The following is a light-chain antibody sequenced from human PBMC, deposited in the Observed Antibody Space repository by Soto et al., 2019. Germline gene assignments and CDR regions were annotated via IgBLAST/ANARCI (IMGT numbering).Light chain of an antibody. CDR1: QSVLYSSNNKNY. V-gene: IGKV4-1*01. CDR2: WAS. CDR3: QQYYTSPYT. Sequence: DIVMTQSPDSLAVSLGERATINCKSSQSVLYSSNNKNYLAWYQQKPGQPPKLLIYWASTRESGVPDRFSGSESGTDFTLTISSLQAEDVGVYYCQQYYTSPYTFGQGTKVDIK. J-gene: IGKJ2*01.